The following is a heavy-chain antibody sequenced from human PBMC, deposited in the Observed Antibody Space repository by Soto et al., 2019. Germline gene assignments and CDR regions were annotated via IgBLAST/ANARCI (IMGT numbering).Heavy chain of an antibody. CDR1: GYTFTSYY. J-gene: IGHJ3*02. D-gene: IGHD3-22*01. V-gene: IGHV1-46*01. CDR3: ATAPLDYYDIRPDVAFDI. Sequence: GASVKVSCKASGYTFTSYYMHWVRQAPGQGLEWMGIINPSGGSTSYAQKFQGRVTMTRDTSTSTVYMELSSLRSEDTAVYYCATAPLDYYDIRPDVAFDIWGQGTMVTVSS. CDR2: INPSGGST.